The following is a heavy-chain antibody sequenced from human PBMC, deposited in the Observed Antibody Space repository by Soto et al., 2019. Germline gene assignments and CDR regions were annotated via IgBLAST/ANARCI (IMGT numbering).Heavy chain of an antibody. CDR2: IHYSGST. V-gene: IGHV4-61*01. J-gene: IGHJ4*02. Sequence: QVQLQESAPGLVTPSETLSLTCTVPGGSVNIGTYSWNWIQQPKGKGLEWIGFIHYSGSTNSNPSLTSRVTMSVDTSKNQYSLKLTSVNAADTAVYYCTRGREAYNNCHWGPGTLITVSS. CDR3: TRGREAYNNCH. D-gene: IGHD4-4*01. CDR1: GGSVNIGTYS.